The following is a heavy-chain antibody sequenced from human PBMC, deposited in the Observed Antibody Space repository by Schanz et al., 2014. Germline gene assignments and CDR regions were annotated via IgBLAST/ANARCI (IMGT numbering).Heavy chain of an antibody. CDR1: GYTFTSYY. Sequence: QVQLVQSGAEVKKPGASVKVSCKASGYTFTSYYMHWVRQAPGQVLEWMGIINPSGSSTSYAQKYQGRVIMTDDTSTDTAYVELSRLTSEDTGVYYCATETSRAWFYNGVDVWGQGTTVTVSS. J-gene: IGHJ6*02. V-gene: IGHV1-46*01. CDR3: ATETSRAWFYNGVDV. CDR2: INPSGSST. D-gene: IGHD3-9*01.